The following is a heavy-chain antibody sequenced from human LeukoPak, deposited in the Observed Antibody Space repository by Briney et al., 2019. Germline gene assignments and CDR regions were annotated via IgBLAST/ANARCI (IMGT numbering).Heavy chain of an antibody. CDR1: GFTFSKYE. CDR3: ARGGYYDASIDY. J-gene: IGHJ4*02. D-gene: IGHD3-22*01. Sequence: PGGSLRLSCAASGFTFSKYEMNWVRQAPGKGLDWVSYISSSGNTIYYADSVKGRFTISRDNAKKTVYLQMNSLRSEDTAAYYCARGGYYDASIDYWGQGTLVTVSS. CDR2: ISSSGNTI. V-gene: IGHV3-48*03.